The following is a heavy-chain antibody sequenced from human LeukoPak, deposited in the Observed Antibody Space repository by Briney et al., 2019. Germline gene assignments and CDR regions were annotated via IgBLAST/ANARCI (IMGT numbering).Heavy chain of an antibody. CDR3: AKEGRWGSWYFDY. Sequence: PGGSLRLSCDLRFSGHGMNGVRKPQGKGLEWLPVVAADGGAKFYADSVRGRFTIFRDTSRNTVFLQLSGLKTEDTAVYYCAKEGRWGSWYFDYWGQGALVTVSS. CDR1: RFSGHG. D-gene: IGHD3-16*01. J-gene: IGHJ4*02. CDR2: VAADGGAK. V-gene: IGHV3-30*18.